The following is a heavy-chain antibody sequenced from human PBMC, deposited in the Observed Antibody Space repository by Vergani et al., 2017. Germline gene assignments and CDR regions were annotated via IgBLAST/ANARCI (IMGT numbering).Heavy chain of an antibody. Sequence: QVQLQESGPGLVKPSETLSLICDVFDFISNGHYWSWIRQSPEKGLEWIGGLYASGSTNYNPSLKRRVAILIDTKKKHLSLRLSSVTAADTAVYYCSRHLRGYSYGVFDYWGQGREVTVSS. V-gene: IGHV4-38-2*01. CDR1: DFISNGHY. J-gene: IGHJ4*02. D-gene: IGHD5-18*01. CDR3: SRHLRGYSYGVFDY. CDR2: LYASGST.